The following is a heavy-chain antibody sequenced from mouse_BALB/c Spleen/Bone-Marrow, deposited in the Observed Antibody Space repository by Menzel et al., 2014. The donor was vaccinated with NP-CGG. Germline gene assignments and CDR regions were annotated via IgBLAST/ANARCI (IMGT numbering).Heavy chain of an antibody. CDR2: IRNKANGYTT. V-gene: IGHV7-3*02. CDR1: GFTFTDYY. J-gene: IGHJ2*01. Sequence: EVKLMESGGGLVQPGGSLRLSCATSGFTFTDYYMNWVRPPPGKALEWLGFIRNKANGYTTEYSASVKGRFTVSRDNSQNILYLQMNTLRAEDSATHYCARDQGRVLLDYWGQGTTLTVSS. CDR3: ARDQGRVLLDY.